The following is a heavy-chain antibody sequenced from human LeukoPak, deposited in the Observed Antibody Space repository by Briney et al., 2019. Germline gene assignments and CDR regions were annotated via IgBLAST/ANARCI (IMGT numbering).Heavy chain of an antibody. Sequence: GASLRLSCAASGFTFSNYAMSWVRQAPGKGLEWVSAVSGRDTSTYYTDSVKGRFTISRDNSKNTLYLQMNSLSAEDTAIYYCAKWGDYDVLTGYYDSNYWGQGTLVTVSS. CDR2: VSGRDTST. J-gene: IGHJ4*02. V-gene: IGHV3-23*01. CDR3: AKWGDYDVLTGYYDSNY. CDR1: GFTFSNYA. D-gene: IGHD3-9*01.